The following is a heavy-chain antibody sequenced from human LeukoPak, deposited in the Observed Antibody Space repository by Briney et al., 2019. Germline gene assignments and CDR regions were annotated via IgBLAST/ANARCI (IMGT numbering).Heavy chain of an antibody. V-gene: IGHV3-21*01. CDR3: ARVRGSSGWSGVYFDY. CDR1: GGSISSSS. Sequence: ETLSLTCTVSGGSISSSSYYWGWIRQPPGKGLEWVSSISSSSSYIYYADSVKGRFTISRDNAKNSLYLQMNSLRAEDTAVYYCARVRGSSGWSGVYFDYWGQGTLVTVSS. J-gene: IGHJ4*02. CDR2: ISSSSSYI. D-gene: IGHD6-19*01.